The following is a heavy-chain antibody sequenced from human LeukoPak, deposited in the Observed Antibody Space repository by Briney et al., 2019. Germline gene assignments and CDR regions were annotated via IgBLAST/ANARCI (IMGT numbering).Heavy chain of an antibody. CDR2: ISSSSSYI. CDR3: ARDSRIVVVPAAPSDAFDI. Sequence: PGGSLRLSCAASGFTFSSYSMNWVRQAPGKGLEWASSISSSSSYIYYADSVKGRFTISRDNAKNSLYLQMNSLRAEDTAVYYCARDSRIVVVPAAPSDAFDIWGQGTMVTVSS. J-gene: IGHJ3*02. CDR1: GFTFSSYS. V-gene: IGHV3-21*01. D-gene: IGHD2-2*01.